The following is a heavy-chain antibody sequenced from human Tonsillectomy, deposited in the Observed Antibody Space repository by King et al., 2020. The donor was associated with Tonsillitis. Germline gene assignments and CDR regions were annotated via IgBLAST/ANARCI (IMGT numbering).Heavy chain of an antibody. CDR3: ARDLLEGSSWFTNWFDP. CDR1: GYTFTSYY. J-gene: IGHJ5*02. V-gene: IGHV1-46*03. CDR2: INPSGGST. Sequence: VQLVESGAEVKKPGASVKVSCKASGYTFTSYYMHWVRQAPGQGLEWMGIINPSGGSTIYAQKFQGRVTMTRDTSTSTVYMELSSLRSEDTAVYYCARDLLEGSSWFTNWFDPWGQGTLVTVSS. D-gene: IGHD6-13*01.